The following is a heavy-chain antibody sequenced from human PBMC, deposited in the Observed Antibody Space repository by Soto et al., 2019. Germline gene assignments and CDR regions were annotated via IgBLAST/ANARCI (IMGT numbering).Heavy chain of an antibody. J-gene: IGHJ4*02. Sequence: GESLKISCHGSGYGFSIYRIAWVRQTPGKGKERMWIVYTGYTETRYYPSCQGQVTISADKSISTAYLQWSSLKASDTAMYFCARGFDTSGHGLLFFDYWGQGTLVTVSS. CDR2: VYTGYTET. D-gene: IGHD3-22*01. CDR3: ARGFDTSGHGLLFFDY. CDR1: GYGFSIYR. V-gene: IGHV5-51*01.